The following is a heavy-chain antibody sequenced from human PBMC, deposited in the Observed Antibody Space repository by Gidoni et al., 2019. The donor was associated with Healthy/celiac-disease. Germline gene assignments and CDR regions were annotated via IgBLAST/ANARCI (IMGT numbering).Heavy chain of an antibody. D-gene: IGHD2-2*01. Sequence: EVQLLASGGGLVQPGGSLRLSCAASVFTFSSSAMSWVRQAPGKGLEWVSAISGSGGSTYYADSVKGRFTISRDNSKNTLYLQMNSLRAEDTAVYYCAKDGPSYCSSTSCRFFDYWGQGTLVTVSS. V-gene: IGHV3-23*01. CDR1: VFTFSSSA. CDR3: AKDGPSYCSSTSCRFFDY. CDR2: ISGSGGST. J-gene: IGHJ4*02.